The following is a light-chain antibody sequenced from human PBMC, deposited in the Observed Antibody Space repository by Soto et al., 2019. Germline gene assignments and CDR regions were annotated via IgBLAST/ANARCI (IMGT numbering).Light chain of an antibody. J-gene: IGLJ1*01. V-gene: IGLV2-14*01. CDR3: NSYTSTNTWV. Sequence: QSALTQPASVSGSPGQSITISCTGTISDVGSYNYVSWYQQHPGKAPKLMIYEVSNRPSGVSNRFSGSKSDNTASLTISGLQAEDEADYYCNSYTSTNTWVFGTGTKLTVL. CDR1: ISDVGSYNY. CDR2: EVS.